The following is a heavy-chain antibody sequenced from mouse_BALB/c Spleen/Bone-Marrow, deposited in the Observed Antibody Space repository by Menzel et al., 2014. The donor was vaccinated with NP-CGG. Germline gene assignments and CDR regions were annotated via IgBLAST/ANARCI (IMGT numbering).Heavy chain of an antibody. V-gene: IGHV1-80*01. CDR3: ARGGISVDY. CDR2: IYPGDGDT. J-gene: IGHJ2*01. CDR1: GYVFSTYW. Sequence: VQLQQSGAELVRPASSVKISCESSGYVFSTYWINWVKQRPGQGLEWIGQIYPGDGDTDYNGKFKDKATLTADKSSNTAYMQISSLTSEDAAVYFCARGGISVDYWGQGTTLTVSS.